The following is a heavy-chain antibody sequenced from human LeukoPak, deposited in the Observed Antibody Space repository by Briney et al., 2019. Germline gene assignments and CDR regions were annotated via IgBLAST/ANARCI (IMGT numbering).Heavy chain of an antibody. J-gene: IGHJ6*02. CDR2: IHINSGGT. V-gene: IGHV1-2*02. D-gene: IGHD5-12*01. Sequence: ASVKLSRKASAYTFTGNYMHWVRHAPGQGHGRVGWIHINSGGTNYAQKFPGRVTMTRETSISTSYMELGRLRSDDTAVYYCARGGYPRSVYYYYGMDVWGQGTTFTVSS. CDR1: AYTFTGNY. CDR3: ARGGYPRSVYYYYGMDV.